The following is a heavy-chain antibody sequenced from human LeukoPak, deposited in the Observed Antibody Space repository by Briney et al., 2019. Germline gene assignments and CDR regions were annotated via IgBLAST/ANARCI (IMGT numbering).Heavy chain of an antibody. J-gene: IGHJ4*02. V-gene: IGHV3-33*08. Sequence: GGSLRLSCAASGFTFSSYWMHWVRQAPGKGLEWVTSIWFDGSNIHYADSVKGRVIISRDNSKSALYLQMNSLRAEDTAIYYCARDSLPMAVTGPFDHWGQGALVTVSS. CDR2: IWFDGSNI. CDR3: ARDSLPMAVTGPFDH. CDR1: GFTFSSYW. D-gene: IGHD6-19*01.